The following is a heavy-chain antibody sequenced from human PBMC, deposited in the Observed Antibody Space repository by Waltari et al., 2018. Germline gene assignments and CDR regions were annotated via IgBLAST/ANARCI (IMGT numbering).Heavy chain of an antibody. CDR2: IWHDGSNE. V-gene: IGHV3-33*01. J-gene: IGHJ4*02. CDR3: ASQSTTLFDY. D-gene: IGHD2-15*01. Sequence: QVQLVESGGGVVQPGRSLRLSGAASGFLFSRFGMHWVRQAPGKGLEWVAVIWHDGSNEYYVDSVKGRFTISRDNSKNTLYLQMNSLRAEDSAAYYCASQSTTLFDYWGQGTLVTVSS. CDR1: GFLFSRFG.